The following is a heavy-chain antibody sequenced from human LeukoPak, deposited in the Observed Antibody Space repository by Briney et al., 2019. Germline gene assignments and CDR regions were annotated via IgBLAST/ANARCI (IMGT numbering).Heavy chain of an antibody. V-gene: IGHV3-21*05. D-gene: IGHD3-3*01. J-gene: IGHJ6*02. CDR2: ISGGSTYT. Sequence: GGSLRLSCTASGFSFNSYAMNWVRQAPGKGLEWVSYISGGSTYTNYANSVKGRFTISRDNARNSLFLQMNSLTAEDTAIYYCARSLISAVIGMDVWGQGTAVTVSS. CDR1: GFSFNSYA. CDR3: ARSLISAVIGMDV.